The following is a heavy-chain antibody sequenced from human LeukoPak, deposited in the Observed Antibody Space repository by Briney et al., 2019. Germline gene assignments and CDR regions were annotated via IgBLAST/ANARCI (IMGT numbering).Heavy chain of an antibody. Sequence: GGSLRLSCAASGFTFSSYAMSWVRQAPGKGLEWVSAISGSGGSTYYADSVKGRFTISRDNSKNTLYLQMNSLRAEDTAVYYCAKGPQPNYDFWSGYPLECYFDYWGQGTLVTVSS. CDR2: ISGSGGST. CDR3: AKGPQPNYDFWSGYPLECYFDY. J-gene: IGHJ4*02. V-gene: IGHV3-23*01. D-gene: IGHD3-3*01. CDR1: GFTFSSYA.